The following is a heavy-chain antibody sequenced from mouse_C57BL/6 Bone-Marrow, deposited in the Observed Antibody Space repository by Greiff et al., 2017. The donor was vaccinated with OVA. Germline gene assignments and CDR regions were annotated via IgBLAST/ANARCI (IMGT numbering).Heavy chain of an antibody. D-gene: IGHD2-5*01. CDR2: IDPETGGT. CDR1: GSTFTDYE. V-gene: IGHV1-15*01. CDR3: TRGYSNYYAMDY. J-gene: IGHJ4*01. Sequence: VKLMESGAGLVRPGASVTLSCTASGSTFTDYEMHWVKQAPVHGLEWIGAIDPETGGTAYNQTVKGKAILTADKSSSTAYMELRSLTSEESAVYYCTRGYSNYYAMDYWGQGTSVTVSS.